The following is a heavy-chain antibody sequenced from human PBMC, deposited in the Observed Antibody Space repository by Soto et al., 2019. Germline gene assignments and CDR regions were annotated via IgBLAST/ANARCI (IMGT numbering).Heavy chain of an antibody. CDR3: AIEYSSSPPYYPIGY. V-gene: IGHV1-69*01. CDR2: IIPIFGTA. CDR1: GCTFSSYS. Sequence: QVQLVQSGAEVKKPGSSVKVSCKASGCTFSSYSISCVRQAPGQVLEWMGGIIPIFGTANYAQKFQGRVTITADESTSTDYIELSSLRSEDTAVYYCAIEYSSSPPYYPIGYWGQGALVTVSS. J-gene: IGHJ4*02. D-gene: IGHD6-6*01.